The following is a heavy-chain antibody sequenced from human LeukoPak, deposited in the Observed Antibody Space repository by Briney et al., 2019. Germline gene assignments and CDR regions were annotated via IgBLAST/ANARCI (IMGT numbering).Heavy chain of an antibody. V-gene: IGHV1-69*05. CDR1: GGTCSSYA. CDR2: IIPIFGTA. D-gene: IGHD3-3*01. CDR3: ASQDYDFWSGYYFDY. J-gene: IGHJ4*02. Sequence: SVKVSCKASGGTCSSYAISWVRQAPGQGLEWMGGIIPIFGTANYAQKFQGRVTITTDESTSTAYMELSSLRSEDTAVYYCASQDYDFWSGYYFDYWGQGTLVTVSS.